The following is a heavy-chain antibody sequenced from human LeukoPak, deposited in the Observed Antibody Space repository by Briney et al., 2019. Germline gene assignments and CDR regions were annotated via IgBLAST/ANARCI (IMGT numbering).Heavy chain of an antibody. V-gene: IGHV3-66*01. CDR1: GLIVTNKY. D-gene: IGHD3-9*01. Sequence: GESLRLSCAPSGLIVTNKYGQWARQPPGRGPEWISIFYSDEDTQYADSVKGRFTFSRDSSRNTLYLQMNGLRAQDTAVYYCTYVDYPLTYWGQGTLVSVSS. CDR3: TYVDYPLTY. CDR2: FYSDEDT. J-gene: IGHJ4*02.